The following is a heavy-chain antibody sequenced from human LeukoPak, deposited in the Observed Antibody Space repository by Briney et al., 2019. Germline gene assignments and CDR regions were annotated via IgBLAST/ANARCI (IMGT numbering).Heavy chain of an antibody. D-gene: IGHD1-26*01. Sequence: ASVKVSCKASGYTFTSYYMHWVRQAPGQGLEGMGIINPSGGSTGYAQKFQGRVTMTRDMSTSTDYMELSSLSSEDTAIYYCARDNSVGDNAWWFDPWGQGTLVTVSS. CDR3: ARDNSVGDNAWWFDP. V-gene: IGHV1-46*01. J-gene: IGHJ5*02. CDR2: INPSGGST. CDR1: GYTFTSYY.